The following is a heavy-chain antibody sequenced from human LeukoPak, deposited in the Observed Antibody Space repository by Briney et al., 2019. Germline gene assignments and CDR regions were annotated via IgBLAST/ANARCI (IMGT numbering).Heavy chain of an antibody. J-gene: IGHJ4*02. V-gene: IGHV3-21*01. Sequence: PGGSLRLSCAVSGFTFSSYSMNWVRQAPGKGLEWVSSISSSSSYIYYADSVKGRFTISRDNAKNSLYLQMNSLRAEDTAVYYCARDYGSGSYPPGYWGQGTLVTASS. CDR3: ARDYGSGSYPPGY. D-gene: IGHD3-10*01. CDR2: ISSSSSYI. CDR1: GFTFSSYS.